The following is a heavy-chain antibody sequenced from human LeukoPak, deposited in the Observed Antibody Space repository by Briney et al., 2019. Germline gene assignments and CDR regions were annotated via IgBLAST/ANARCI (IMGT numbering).Heavy chain of an antibody. CDR1: GFTFSRYG. Sequence: GRSLRLSCAASGFTFSRYGMHWVRQAPGKGLEWVAVIWYDGSNKYYADSVKGRFTISRDNSKNTLYLQMNSLRAEDTAVYYCARDLSASGMATFDYWGQGTLVTVSS. V-gene: IGHV3-33*01. J-gene: IGHJ4*02. CDR2: IWYDGSNK. CDR3: ARDLSASGMATFDY. D-gene: IGHD5-24*01.